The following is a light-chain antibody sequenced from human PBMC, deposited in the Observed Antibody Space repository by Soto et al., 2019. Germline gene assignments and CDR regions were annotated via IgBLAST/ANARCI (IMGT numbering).Light chain of an antibody. CDR3: QQYNDYWT. V-gene: IGKV1-5*01. CDR2: DAS. J-gene: IGKJ1*01. CDR1: QSISSW. Sequence: DIQMTQSPSTLSASLGDRVTITFRASQSISSWLAWYQQKPGKAPKLLIYDASSLESGVPSRFSGGGSGTEFTLTISSLQPDDFATYFCQQYNDYWTFGQGTKVDIK.